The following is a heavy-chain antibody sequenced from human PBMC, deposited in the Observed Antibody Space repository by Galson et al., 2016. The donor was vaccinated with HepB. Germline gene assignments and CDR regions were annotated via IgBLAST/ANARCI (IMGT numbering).Heavy chain of an antibody. J-gene: IGHJ5*01. CDR2: INHSGSI. Sequence: SETLSLTCGVYGESLSDYHWSWIRQSPEKGLEWIGEINHSGSINYNPSLKSRATISIDPPKSQVFLKLNSVTAADTAVYYCARGTGVLSTENWFDSWGQGTQVTVSS. V-gene: IGHV4-34*01. CDR1: GESLSDYH. D-gene: IGHD4-17*01. CDR3: ARGTGVLSTENWFDS.